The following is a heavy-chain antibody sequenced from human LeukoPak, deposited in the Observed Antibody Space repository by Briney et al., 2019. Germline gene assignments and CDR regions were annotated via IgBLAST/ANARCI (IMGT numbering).Heavy chain of an antibody. CDR3: ARSLGYCTSNVCYLKY. CDR2: ISTYNGNT. D-gene: IGHD2-8*01. Sequence: ASVNVSCKASGYTFTSYGITWVRQAPGQGLEWMGWISTYNGNTKIAQRLQGRVTMTRDTSTTTVYLQLRSLRSDDTAVYYCARSLGYCTSNVCYLKYWGQGTLVTVSS. J-gene: IGHJ4*02. CDR1: GYTFTSYG. V-gene: IGHV1-18*01.